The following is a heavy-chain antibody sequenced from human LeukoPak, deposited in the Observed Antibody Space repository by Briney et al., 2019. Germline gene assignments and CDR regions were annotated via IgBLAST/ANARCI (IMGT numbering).Heavy chain of an antibody. D-gene: IGHD4-17*01. Sequence: GGSLRLSCAASGFTLSSYSMNWVRQAPGKGLEWVSSISSSSSYIYYADSVKGRFTISRDNAKNSLYLQMNSLRAEDTAVYYCAREDYGDYGWFDHWGQGTLVTVSS. CDR1: GFTLSSYS. CDR3: AREDYGDYGWFDH. J-gene: IGHJ5*02. CDR2: ISSSSSYI. V-gene: IGHV3-21*01.